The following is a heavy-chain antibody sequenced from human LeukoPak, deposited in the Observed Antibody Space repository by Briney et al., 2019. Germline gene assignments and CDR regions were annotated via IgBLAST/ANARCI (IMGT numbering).Heavy chain of an antibody. Sequence: PGGSLRLSCAASGFTVSSNYMSWVRQAPGEGLEWGSVIYSGGSTYYADSVKGRFTISRDNSKNTLYLQMNSLRAEDTAVYYCARDRSGWYYYYGMDVWGQGTTVTVSS. V-gene: IGHV3-66*02. CDR1: GFTVSSNY. D-gene: IGHD6-19*01. J-gene: IGHJ6*02. CDR2: IYSGGST. CDR3: ARDRSGWYYYYGMDV.